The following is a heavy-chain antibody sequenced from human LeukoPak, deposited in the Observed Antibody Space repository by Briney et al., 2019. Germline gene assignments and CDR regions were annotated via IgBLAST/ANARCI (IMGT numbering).Heavy chain of an antibody. Sequence: GASVKVSCKASGYTFTSYGISWVRQAPGQGLEWMGWISAYNGNTNYAQKLQGRVTMTTDTSTSTAYMELRSLRSDDTAAYYCASGKGIAVAGNFDYWGQGTLVTVSS. CDR1: GYTFTSYG. V-gene: IGHV1-18*01. J-gene: IGHJ4*02. D-gene: IGHD6-19*01. CDR3: ASGKGIAVAGNFDY. CDR2: ISAYNGNT.